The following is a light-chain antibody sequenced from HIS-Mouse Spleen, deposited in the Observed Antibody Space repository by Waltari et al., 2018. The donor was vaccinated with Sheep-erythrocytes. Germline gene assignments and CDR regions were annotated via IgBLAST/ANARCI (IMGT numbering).Light chain of an antibody. J-gene: IGLJ1*01. V-gene: IGLV2-11*01. CDR3: CSYAGSYNHV. CDR2: DVS. Sequence: QSALTQPRSVSGSPGQSRTISCTGTSSDVGGYNHVSWYQQHPGKAPKRMIYDVSKRPSGVPDRFSGSKSGNTASLTISGLQAEDEADYYCCSYAGSYNHVFATGTKVTVL. CDR1: SSDVGGYNH.